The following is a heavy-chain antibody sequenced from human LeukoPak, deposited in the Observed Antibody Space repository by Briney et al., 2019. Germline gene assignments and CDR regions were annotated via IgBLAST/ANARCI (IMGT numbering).Heavy chain of an antibody. CDR2: IRYDGSNK. V-gene: IGHV3-30*02. Sequence: GGSLRLSCAASGFTFSSYGMHWVRQAPGKGLEWVAFIRYDGSNKYYADSVKGRFTISRDNSKNTLYLQMNSLRAEDTAVYYCAKARSGSYDPPDYWGQGTLVTVSS. CDR3: AKARSGSYDPPDY. CDR1: GFTFSSYG. D-gene: IGHD1-26*01. J-gene: IGHJ4*02.